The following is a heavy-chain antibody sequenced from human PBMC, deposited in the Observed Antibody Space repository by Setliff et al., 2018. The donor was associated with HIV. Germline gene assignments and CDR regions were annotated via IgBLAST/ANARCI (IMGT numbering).Heavy chain of an antibody. Sequence: ASVKVSCTASGYTLTGYYMHWVRQAPGQGLEWMGRINPNSGGTNYARKFQGRVTMTRDTSITTAYMELSRLRSDDTAVYYCARGTRVGANDAFDIWGQGTMVTVSS. J-gene: IGHJ3*02. CDR1: GYTLTGYY. CDR3: ARGTRVGANDAFDI. V-gene: IGHV1-2*06. D-gene: IGHD1-26*01. CDR2: INPNSGGT.